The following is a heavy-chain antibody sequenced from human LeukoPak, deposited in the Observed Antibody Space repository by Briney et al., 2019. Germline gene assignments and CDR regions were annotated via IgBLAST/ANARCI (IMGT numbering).Heavy chain of an antibody. CDR2: ISSSSSYI. D-gene: IGHD5-12*01. CDR3: AKVIQEIVGGYTDY. CDR1: GLTFSRYS. Sequence: GGSLRLSCAASGLTFSRYSMKWVRQAPGKGLGWVSSISSSSSYIYYADSVKGRFTISRDNAKNSLSLQMNSLRAEDTAVYYCAKVIQEIVGGYTDYWGQGTLVTVSS. J-gene: IGHJ4*02. V-gene: IGHV3-21*04.